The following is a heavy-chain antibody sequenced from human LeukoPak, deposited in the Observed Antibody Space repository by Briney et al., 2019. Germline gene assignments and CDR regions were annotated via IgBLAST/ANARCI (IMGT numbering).Heavy chain of an antibody. Sequence: SETLSLTCSVAGESISRGSYSWSWIRQPAGKGLEWIGRIYTSGSTNYNPSLKSRVTISVDTSKNQFSLKLSSVTAADTAVYYCARDHTEWNYVYDAFDIWGQGTMVTVSS. V-gene: IGHV4-61*02. CDR1: GESISRGSYS. D-gene: IGHD1-7*01. CDR3: ARDHTEWNYVYDAFDI. J-gene: IGHJ3*02. CDR2: IYTSGST.